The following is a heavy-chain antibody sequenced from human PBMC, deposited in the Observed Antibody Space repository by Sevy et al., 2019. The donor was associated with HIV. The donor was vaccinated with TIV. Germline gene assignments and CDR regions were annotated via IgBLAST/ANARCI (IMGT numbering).Heavy chain of an antibody. CDR1: GYNIKNYA. V-gene: IGHV7-4-1*02. Sequence: ASVKVSCKASGYNIKNYAINWVRQAPGQGLEWMGWINTNTGNPTYAQAFKGRFVFSLDTSVSTAYLQITSLEAADTAIYFCASPFLYSNAPEADYWGQGTLVTVSS. CDR3: ASPFLYSNAPEADY. CDR2: INTNTGNP. D-gene: IGHD5-18*01. J-gene: IGHJ4*02.